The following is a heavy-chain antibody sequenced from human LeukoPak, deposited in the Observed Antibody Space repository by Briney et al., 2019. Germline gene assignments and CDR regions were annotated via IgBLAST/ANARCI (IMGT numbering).Heavy chain of an antibody. D-gene: IGHD3-10*01. CDR3: ARVGMVRGVIII. V-gene: IGHV1-3*01. CDR2: INAGNGNT. Sequence: ASVKVSCKASGYTSTSYAMHWVRQAPGQRLEWMGWINAGNGNTKYSQKFQGRVTITRDTSASTAYMELSSLRSEDTAVYYCARVGMVRGVIIIWGQGTLVTVSS. J-gene: IGHJ4*02. CDR1: GYTSTSYA.